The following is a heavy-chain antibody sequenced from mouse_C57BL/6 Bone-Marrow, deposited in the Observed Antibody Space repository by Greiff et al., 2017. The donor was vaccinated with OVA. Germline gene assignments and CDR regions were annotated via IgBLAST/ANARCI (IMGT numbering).Heavy chain of an antibody. CDR3: ARIYYYSLDY. V-gene: IGHV1-81*01. J-gene: IGHJ2*01. Sequence: QVQLKESGAELARPGASVKLSCKASGYTFTSYGISWVKQRTGQGLEWIGEIYPRSGNTYYNEKFKGKATLTADKSSSTAYMELRSLTSEDSAVYFCARIYYYSLDYWGQGTTLTVSS. D-gene: IGHD1-1*01. CDR1: GYTFTSYG. CDR2: IYPRSGNT.